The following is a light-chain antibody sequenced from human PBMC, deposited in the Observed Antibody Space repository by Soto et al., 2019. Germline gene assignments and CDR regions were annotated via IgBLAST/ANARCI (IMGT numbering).Light chain of an antibody. Sequence: QSVLTQPPSASGTPGQRVTISCSGSSSNIGSEAVNWYQQLPGTAPKLLLYSNNQRPSGVPDRFSGSKSGTSASLAISGLQSEDDADYYCAAWDESLNGPVFGGGTKLTVL. CDR2: SNN. J-gene: IGLJ3*02. V-gene: IGLV1-44*01. CDR3: AAWDESLNGPV. CDR1: SSNIGSEA.